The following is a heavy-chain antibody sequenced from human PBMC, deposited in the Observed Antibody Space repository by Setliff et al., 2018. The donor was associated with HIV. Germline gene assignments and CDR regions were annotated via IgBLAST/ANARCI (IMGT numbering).Heavy chain of an antibody. CDR3: ARGASLGRGGYYFDY. CDR1: GYTFPFYA. Sequence: ASVKVSCKASGYTFPFYAMHWVRQAPGQSLEWMGWINTGNGDTKYSQKFLGRVTITRDTSETTVYMELSSLRSEDTALYYCARGASLGRGGYYFDYWGQGTLVTVSS. J-gene: IGHJ4*02. D-gene: IGHD3-3*02. V-gene: IGHV1-3*04. CDR2: INTGNGDT.